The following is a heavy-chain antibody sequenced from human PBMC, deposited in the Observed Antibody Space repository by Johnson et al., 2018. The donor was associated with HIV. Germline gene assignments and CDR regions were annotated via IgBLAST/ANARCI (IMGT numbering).Heavy chain of an antibody. J-gene: IGHJ3*02. V-gene: IGHV3-30*02. D-gene: IGHD3-10*01. Sequence: VQLVESGGGVVQPGRSLRLSCATSGFSFSTYGMHWVHQAPGRGLEWVTFIRNDGNNKYYSNSVQCRFTISRDNSKNTMYLQMNSLRAEDTAIYYCARDSGEQLRYAFDIWGQGTMVTVSS. CDR3: ARDSGEQLRYAFDI. CDR1: GFSFSTYG. CDR2: IRNDGNNK.